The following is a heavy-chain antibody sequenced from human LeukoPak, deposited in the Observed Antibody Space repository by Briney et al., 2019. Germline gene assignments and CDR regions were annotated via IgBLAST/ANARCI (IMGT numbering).Heavy chain of an antibody. J-gene: IGHJ4*02. CDR3: ARQIAVTRVHFDY. V-gene: IGHV4-59*08. CDR1: GGSISSYY. Sequence: PSETLSLTCTVSGGSISSYYWSWIRQPPGKGLEWIGYIYYSGSTNYNPSLKSRVTISVDTSKNQFSLKLSSVTAADTAVYYCARQIAVTRVHFDYWGQGTLVTVSS. CDR2: IYYSGST. D-gene: IGHD4-17*01.